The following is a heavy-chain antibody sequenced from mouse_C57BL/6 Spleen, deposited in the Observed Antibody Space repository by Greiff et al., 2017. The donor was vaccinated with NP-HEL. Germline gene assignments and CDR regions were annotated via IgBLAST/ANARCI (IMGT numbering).Heavy chain of an antibody. J-gene: IGHJ4*01. CDR2: IWRGGST. V-gene: IGHV2-5*01. D-gene: IGHD1-1*01. CDR1: GFSLTSYG. CDR3: AKNSPPYYGSRGSYAMDY. Sequence: QVQLKESGPGLVQPSQSLSITCTVSGFSLTSYGVHWVRQSPGKGLEWLGVIWRGGSTDYNAAFMSRLSITKDNSKSQVFFKMNSLQADDTAIYYCAKNSPPYYGSRGSYAMDYWGQGTSVTVSS.